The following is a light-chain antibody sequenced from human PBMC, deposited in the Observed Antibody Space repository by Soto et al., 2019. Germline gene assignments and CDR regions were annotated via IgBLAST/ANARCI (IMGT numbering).Light chain of an antibody. Sequence: QSALAQPASVSGSPGQSITISCTGTSSDIGVYHYVSWFQQHPGKAPKLIIYEVSYRPSGISNRFSGSQSGNTASLTISGLQAEDEADYYCSSYTSSSTLYVFGTGTKVTVL. V-gene: IGLV2-14*01. CDR2: EVS. CDR3: SSYTSSSTLYV. J-gene: IGLJ1*01. CDR1: SSDIGVYHY.